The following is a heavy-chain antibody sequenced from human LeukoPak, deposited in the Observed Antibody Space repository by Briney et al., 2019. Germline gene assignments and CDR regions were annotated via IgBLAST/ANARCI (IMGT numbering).Heavy chain of an antibody. CDR3: ARDYGDYAANWFDP. Sequence: PGGSLRLSCAASGFTFSSYSMNWVRQAPGKGLEWVSSISSSSSYIYYADSVKGRFIISRDNAKNSLYLQMNSLRAEDTAVYYCARDYGDYAANWFDPWGQGTLVTVSS. CDR1: GFTFSSYS. CDR2: ISSSSSYI. V-gene: IGHV3-21*01. D-gene: IGHD4-17*01. J-gene: IGHJ5*02.